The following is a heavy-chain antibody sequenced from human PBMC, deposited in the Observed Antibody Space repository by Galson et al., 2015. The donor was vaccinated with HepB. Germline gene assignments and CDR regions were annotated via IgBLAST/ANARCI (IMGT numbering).Heavy chain of an antibody. V-gene: IGHV1-2*06. J-gene: IGHJ3*01. CDR3: ARRFKWNDEEIYGIDF. Sequence: SVKVSCKASGYPFMDYFIHWVRQAPGQGPEWMGRINPHSGGTIFAHKFQGRLTMTRGTSMSTAYMELGTLRPDDTAVYYCARRFKWNDEEIYGIDFWGQGTMVTVSS. CDR2: INPHSGGT. D-gene: IGHD1-1*01. CDR1: GYPFMDYF.